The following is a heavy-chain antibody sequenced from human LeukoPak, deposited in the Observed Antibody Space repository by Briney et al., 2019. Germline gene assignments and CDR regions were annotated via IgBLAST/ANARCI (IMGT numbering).Heavy chain of an antibody. CDR3: ARAIAVAGELDY. D-gene: IGHD6-19*01. CDR2: ISYDGSNK. J-gene: IGHJ4*02. Sequence: GRSLRLSCAASGFTFSSYAMHWVRQAPGKGLEGVAVISYDGSNKYYADFVKGRFTISSDNSKNTLYLQMNSMRAEDTAVYYCARAIAVAGELDYWGQGTLVTVSS. CDR1: GFTFSSYA. V-gene: IGHV3-30-3*01.